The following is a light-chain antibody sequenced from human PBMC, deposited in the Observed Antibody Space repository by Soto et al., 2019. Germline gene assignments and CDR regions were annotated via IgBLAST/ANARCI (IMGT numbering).Light chain of an antibody. Sequence: EIVLTQSPVTLSLSPGERATLYGSASQSVSNQLAWYQQKPGQAPRLLIYDASNRATGIPARFSGSGSGTDGTLTISSREPEDFAVYYCEQRSNWQTFGQGTRLDIK. CDR1: QSVSNQ. CDR2: DAS. V-gene: IGKV3-11*01. J-gene: IGKJ1*01. CDR3: EQRSNWQT.